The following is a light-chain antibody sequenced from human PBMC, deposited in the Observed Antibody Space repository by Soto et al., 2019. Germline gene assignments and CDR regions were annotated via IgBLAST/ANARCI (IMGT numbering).Light chain of an antibody. CDR3: QQYNNWPRT. CDR2: GAS. J-gene: IGKJ1*01. V-gene: IGKV3-15*01. CDR1: QSVSSY. Sequence: EIVMTQSPATLSVSPGGRASLPSPPSQSVSSYLAWYDQKPGQAPRLLIYGASTRATGIPARFSGSGSGTEFTLTINSLQSEAFAVYSCQQYNNWPRTFGKGTKVDIK.